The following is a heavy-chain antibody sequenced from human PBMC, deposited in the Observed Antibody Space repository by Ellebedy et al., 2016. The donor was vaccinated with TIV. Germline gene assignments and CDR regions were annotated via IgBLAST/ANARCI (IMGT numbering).Heavy chain of an antibody. CDR1: GFTFSSYS. J-gene: IGHJ5*02. D-gene: IGHD3-22*01. V-gene: IGHV3-21*01. CDR2: ISSSSSYI. Sequence: GESLKISXAASGFTFSSYSMNWVRQAPGKGLEWVSSISSSSSYIYYADSVKGRFTISRDNAKNSLYLQMNSLRAEDTAVYYCARMKSRDSYYYDSSGSLDPWGQGTLVTVSS. CDR3: ARMKSRDSYYYDSSGSLDP.